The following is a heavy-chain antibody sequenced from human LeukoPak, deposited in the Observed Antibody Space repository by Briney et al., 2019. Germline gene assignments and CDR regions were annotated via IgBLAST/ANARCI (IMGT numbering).Heavy chain of an antibody. V-gene: IGHV3-7*01. Sequence: GESLRLSCAASGFTFSSHWMSWVRQAPGKGREWVAKIKQDGSEKYYVDSVKGRFTISRDNAENSLYLQMTSLRAEDTAVYYCARDSTLANWGQGILVTVSS. CDR2: IKQDGSEK. D-gene: IGHD6-13*01. CDR3: ARDSTLAN. CDR1: GFTFSSHW. J-gene: IGHJ4*02.